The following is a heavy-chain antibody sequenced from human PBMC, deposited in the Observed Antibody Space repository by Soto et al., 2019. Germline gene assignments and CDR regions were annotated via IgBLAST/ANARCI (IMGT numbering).Heavy chain of an antibody. CDR3: AKNPVLSPRVPAADNWFDP. CDR2: ISGSGGST. J-gene: IGHJ5*02. CDR1: GFTFSSYA. Sequence: EVQLLESGGGLVQPGGSLRLSCAASGFTFSSYAMSWVRQAPGKGLEWVSAISGSGGSTYYADSVKGRFTIARDNSKNTRYLQLNSRRADATAVYYCAKNPVLSPRVPAADNWFDPWGQGFLVTFSS. D-gene: IGHD2-2*01. V-gene: IGHV3-23*01.